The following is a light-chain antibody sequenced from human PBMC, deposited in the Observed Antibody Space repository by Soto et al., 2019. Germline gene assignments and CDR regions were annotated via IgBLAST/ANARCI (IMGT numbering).Light chain of an antibody. V-gene: IGKV3-11*01. Sequence: EIVLTQSPATLSLSPGERATLYCRASQSVSSSLGWYQQIHGQAPRLLIYDASNRATGIPARFSGSGSGPDFTLTISSLEHEVFAVYYCQHRINWPRTFGQGTKLQIK. CDR1: QSVSSS. CDR3: QHRINWPRT. CDR2: DAS. J-gene: IGKJ2*01.